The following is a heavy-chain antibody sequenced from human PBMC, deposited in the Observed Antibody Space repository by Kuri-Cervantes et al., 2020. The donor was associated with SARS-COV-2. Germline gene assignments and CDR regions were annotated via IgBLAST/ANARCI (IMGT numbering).Heavy chain of an antibody. CDR3: AKDSRYDFWSGYYFDY. Sequence: GGSLRLFCAASGFTFSNYAMSWVRQAPGKGLEWVAAISGSGGSTYYADSVKGRFTISRDNSKNTLYLQMNSLRAEDTAVYYCAKDSRYDFWSGYYFDYWGQGTLVTVSS. V-gene: IGHV3-23*01. J-gene: IGHJ4*02. D-gene: IGHD3-3*01. CDR2: ISGSGGST. CDR1: GFTFSNYA.